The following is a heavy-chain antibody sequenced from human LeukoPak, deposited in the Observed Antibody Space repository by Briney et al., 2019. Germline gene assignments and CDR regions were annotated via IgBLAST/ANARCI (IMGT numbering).Heavy chain of an antibody. V-gene: IGHV3-21*01. J-gene: IGHJ4*02. CDR2: IAISGTYI. CDR3: TRDVSATARAYDY. CDR1: GFILSDYN. D-gene: IGHD1-26*01. Sequence: GGSLRLSCAASGFILSDYNMSWVRQAPGKGLEWVSFIAISGTYITYADSVKGRLTISRENAKNSLYLQMNSLRAEDTAVYYCTRDVSATARAYDYWGQGTLVTVSS.